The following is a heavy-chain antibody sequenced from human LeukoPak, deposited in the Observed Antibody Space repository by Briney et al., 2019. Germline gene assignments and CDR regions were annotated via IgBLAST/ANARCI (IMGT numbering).Heavy chain of an antibody. Sequence: PSETLSLTCTVSGGSISSYYWSWIRQPPGKGLEWIGYIYYSGSTNYNPSLKSRVTMSVDTSKNQFSLKLSSVTAADTAVYYCARSETVTTIGWFDPWGQGTLVTVSS. CDR1: GGSISSYY. D-gene: IGHD4-17*01. CDR2: IYYSGST. V-gene: IGHV4-59*08. J-gene: IGHJ5*02. CDR3: ARSETVTTIGWFDP.